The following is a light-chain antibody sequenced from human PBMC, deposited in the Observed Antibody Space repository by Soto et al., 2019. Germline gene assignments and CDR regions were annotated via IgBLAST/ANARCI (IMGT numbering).Light chain of an antibody. J-gene: IGLJ3*02. Sequence: QSVLTQPPSVSGAPGQRVTISSTGSSSDIGAGYHVHWYQQLPGTAPKLLIYGNNNRPSGVPDRFSGSKSGTSASLAITGLQAEDEADYYCQSYDSSLSGSVFGGGTKLTVL. CDR3: QSYDSSLSGSV. CDR2: GNN. V-gene: IGLV1-40*01. CDR1: SSDIGAGYH.